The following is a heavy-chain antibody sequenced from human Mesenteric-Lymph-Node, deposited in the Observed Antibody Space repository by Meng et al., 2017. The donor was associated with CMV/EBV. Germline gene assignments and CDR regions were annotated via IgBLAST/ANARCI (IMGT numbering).Heavy chain of an antibody. CDR1: GGSSSGYY. J-gene: IGHJ4*02. Sequence: QVRLQQWGGGLLKPSETLSLPCAVYGGSSSGYYWSRIRQPPGKGLEWIGEINHSGSTNYNPSLKSRVTISVDTSKNQFSLKLSSVTAADTAVYYCARHQRWLKSEGGFNYWGQGTLVTVSS. CDR2: INHSGST. V-gene: IGHV4-34*01. CDR3: ARHQRWLKSEGGFNY. D-gene: IGHD4-23*01.